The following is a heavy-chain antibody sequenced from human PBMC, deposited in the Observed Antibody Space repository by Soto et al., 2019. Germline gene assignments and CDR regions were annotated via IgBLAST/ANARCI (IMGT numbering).Heavy chain of an antibody. Sequence: ASVKVSCKASGYTFTSYDINWVRQATGQGLEWMGWMNPNSGNTGCAQKLQGRVTMTRNTSISTAYMALSSLRSEDTAVYYCARCRIGITTFVVVMHSRPYYCYYVEDGGNGSAVT. D-gene: IGHD3-3*01. CDR2: MNPNSGNT. V-gene: IGHV1-8*01. CDR3: ARCRIGITTFVVVMHSRPYYCYYVED. CDR1: GYTFTSYD. J-gene: IGHJ6*03.